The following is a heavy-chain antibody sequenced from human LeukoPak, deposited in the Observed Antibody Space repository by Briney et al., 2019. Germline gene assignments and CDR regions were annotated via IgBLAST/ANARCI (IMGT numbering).Heavy chain of an antibody. CDR2: IYYSGST. V-gene: IGHV4-59*11. Sequence: SETLSLTCTVSGGSISSRYWSWIRQPPGKGLEWIGYIYYSGSTNYNPSLKSRVTISVDTSKNQFSLKLSSVTAADTAVYYCAREGSSSSEVEYWGQGTLVTVSS. J-gene: IGHJ4*02. CDR1: GGSISSRY. CDR3: AREGSSSSEVEY. D-gene: IGHD6-6*01.